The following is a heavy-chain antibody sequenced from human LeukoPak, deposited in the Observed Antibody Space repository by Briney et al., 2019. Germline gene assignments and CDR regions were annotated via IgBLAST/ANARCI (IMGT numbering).Heavy chain of an antibody. Sequence: ASVKVSCKASGYTFTNYGSSWVRQAPGQGLEWMGWISADNGDTNYAQKFQGRVTMTTDASTTTAHMELRSLRSDDTAVYYCARQRRWNYAFDLWGQGTLVTVSS. D-gene: IGHD1-7*01. J-gene: IGHJ5*02. CDR2: ISADNGDT. CDR3: ARQRRWNYAFDL. V-gene: IGHV1-18*01. CDR1: GYTFTNYG.